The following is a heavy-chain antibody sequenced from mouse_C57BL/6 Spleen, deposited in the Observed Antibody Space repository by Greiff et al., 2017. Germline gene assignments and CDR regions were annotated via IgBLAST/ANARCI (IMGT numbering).Heavy chain of an antibody. CDR3: ARNPGYSNYGLYAMDY. D-gene: IGHD2-5*01. CDR1: GFSLTSYG. Sequence: QVQLKQSGPGLVQPSQSLSITCTVSGFSLTSYGVHWVRQSPGKGLEWLGVIWSGGSTDYNAAFISRLSISKDHSTSQVFFKMNSLQADDTAIYYCARNPGYSNYGLYAMDYWGQGTSDTVSS. CDR2: IWSGGST. J-gene: IGHJ4*01. V-gene: IGHV2-2*01.